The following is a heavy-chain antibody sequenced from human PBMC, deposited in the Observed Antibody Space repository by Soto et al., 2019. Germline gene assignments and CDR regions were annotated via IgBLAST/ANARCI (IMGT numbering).Heavy chain of an antibody. V-gene: IGHV7-4-1*01. Sequence: QVQLVQSGSELKKPGASVKVSCKASGYTFTSYAMNWVRQAPGQGLEWMGWINTNTGNPTYAQGFTGRFVFSLDTSVSTAYLQICSLKAEDTAVYYCARAGLGYCSITSCYTARSCGMDVWGQGTTVTVSS. CDR3: ARAGLGYCSITSCYTARSCGMDV. CDR2: INTNTGNP. CDR1: GYTFTSYA. J-gene: IGHJ6*02. D-gene: IGHD2-2*02.